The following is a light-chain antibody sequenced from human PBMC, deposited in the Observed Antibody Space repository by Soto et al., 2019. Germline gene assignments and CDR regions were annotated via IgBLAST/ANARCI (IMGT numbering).Light chain of an antibody. CDR2: DAS. J-gene: IGKJ1*01. CDR3: QQYNSYLWT. V-gene: IGKV1-5*01. CDR1: QTISSW. Sequence: DTQMTQSPSTLSASVVARATLTVPASQTISSWLAWYQLKPGKAPKLLIYDASRLESGVPSRFSGSGPGTEFTRTISSLQADDFATYYCQQYNSYLWTFGQGTKVDIK.